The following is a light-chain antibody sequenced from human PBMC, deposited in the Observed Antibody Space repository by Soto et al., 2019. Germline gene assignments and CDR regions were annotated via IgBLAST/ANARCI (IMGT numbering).Light chain of an antibody. CDR3: QQRSNLLT. Sequence: EIVLTQSPATLSLSPGERATLSCRASQSVSSYLAWYQQKPGQAPRLLIYDASNRATDIPARFSGSGSGTAFTLTISSLEPEDFAVYYCQQRSNLLTFGGGTKVEIK. CDR1: QSVSSY. CDR2: DAS. J-gene: IGKJ4*01. V-gene: IGKV3-11*01.